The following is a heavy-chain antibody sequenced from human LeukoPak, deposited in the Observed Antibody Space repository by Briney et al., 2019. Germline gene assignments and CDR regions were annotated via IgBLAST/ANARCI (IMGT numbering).Heavy chain of an antibody. CDR3: ARVGALTTVEGVDY. J-gene: IGHJ4*02. V-gene: IGHV3-48*01. CDR2: ISGSGFTI. D-gene: IGHD4-23*01. CDR1: GFTFSSYA. Sequence: GGSLRLSCAASGFTFSSYAMNWVRQAPGKGLEWISYISGSGFTIHYADSVKGRFTISRDNAKNSLYLQMNSLRVEDTALYYCARVGALTTVEGVDYWGQGTLVTVSS.